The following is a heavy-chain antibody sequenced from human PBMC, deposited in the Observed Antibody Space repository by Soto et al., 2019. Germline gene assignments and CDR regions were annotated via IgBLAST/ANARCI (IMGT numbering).Heavy chain of an antibody. V-gene: IGHV3-23*01. CDR3: AKGGYYYDSSGYDY. CDR1: GFTFSRYA. Sequence: QPGGSLRLSFAASGFTFSRYAMSGVRQAPGKGLEWVSAISGSGGSTYYADSVKGRFTISRDNSKNTLYLQMNSLRAEDTAVYYCAKGGYYYDSSGYDYWGQGTLVTVSS. CDR2: ISGSGGST. J-gene: IGHJ4*02. D-gene: IGHD3-22*01.